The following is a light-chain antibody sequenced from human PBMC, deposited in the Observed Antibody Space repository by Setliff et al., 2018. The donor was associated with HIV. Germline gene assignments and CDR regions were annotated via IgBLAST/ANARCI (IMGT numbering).Light chain of an antibody. J-gene: IGLJ1*01. CDR1: SSDVGGYNY. CDR3: SSYTSRTPLYL. CDR2: DVS. Sequence: SALAQPASVSGSPGQSITISFTGTSSDVGGYNYVSWYQQHPGKAPKLMISDVSNRPSGVSNRFSGSKSANTASLTISGLQAEDEADYYCSSYTSRTPLYLFGTGTKVTVL. V-gene: IGLV2-14*03.